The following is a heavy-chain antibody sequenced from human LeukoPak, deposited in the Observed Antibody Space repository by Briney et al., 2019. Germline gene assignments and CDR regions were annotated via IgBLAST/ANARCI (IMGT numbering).Heavy chain of an antibody. D-gene: IGHD3-10*01. V-gene: IGHV4-39*01. CDR3: ARLRRPLWFGEWEVPENYFDY. J-gene: IGHJ4*02. CDR2: IYYSGST. CDR1: GGSISTSSYY. Sequence: PSETLSLTCTVSGGSISTSSYYWGWIRQPPGKGLEWIGSIYYSGSTYYNPSLKSRVTISVDTSKNQFSLKLSSVTAADTAVYYCARLRRPLWFGEWEVPENYFDYWGQGTLVTVSS.